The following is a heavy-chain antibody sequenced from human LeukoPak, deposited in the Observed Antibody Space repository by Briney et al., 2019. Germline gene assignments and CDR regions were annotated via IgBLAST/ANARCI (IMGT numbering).Heavy chain of an antibody. CDR3: ARDNIGIAAAESHWFDP. Sequence: GASVKVSCKVSGYTLTELSMHWVRQAPGKGLEWMGGFDPEDGETIYAQKFQGRVTITRDTSASTAYMELSSLRSEDTAVYYCARDNIGIAAAESHWFDPWGQGTLVTVSS. D-gene: IGHD6-13*01. CDR1: GYTLTELS. V-gene: IGHV1-24*01. CDR2: FDPEDGET. J-gene: IGHJ5*02.